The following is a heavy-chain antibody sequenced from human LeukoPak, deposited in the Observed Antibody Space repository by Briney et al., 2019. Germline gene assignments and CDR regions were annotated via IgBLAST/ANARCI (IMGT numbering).Heavy chain of an antibody. Sequence: SQTLSLTCVISGDGVSRNTASWNWIRQSPSRGLEWLGRTYYRSKWYNDFAESVKSRITFSADTSKNQLTLQLNSVTPDDTAVYCCVRDPGGTLFDSWGQGTLVTVSS. CDR1: GDGVSRNTAS. V-gene: IGHV6-1*01. J-gene: IGHJ4*02. CDR3: VRDPGGTLFDS. CDR2: TYYRSKWYN.